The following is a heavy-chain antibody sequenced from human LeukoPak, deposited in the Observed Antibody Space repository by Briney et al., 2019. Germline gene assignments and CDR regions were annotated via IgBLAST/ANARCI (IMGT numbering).Heavy chain of an antibody. CDR1: GFTFSSYS. V-gene: IGHV3-21*01. CDR2: ISSSSSYI. Sequence: PGGSLRLSCAASGFTFSSYSMNWVRQAPGKGLEWVSSISSSSSYIYYADSVKGRFTTSRDNAKNSLYLQMNSLRAEDTAVYYCASKKYYYDSSGYEGYFDYWGQGTLVTVSS. J-gene: IGHJ4*02. D-gene: IGHD3-22*01. CDR3: ASKKYYYDSSGYEGYFDY.